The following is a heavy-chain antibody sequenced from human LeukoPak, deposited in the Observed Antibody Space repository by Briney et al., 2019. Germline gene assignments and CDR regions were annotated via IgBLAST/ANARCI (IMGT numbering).Heavy chain of an antibody. CDR3: ARQEGYDYSHSLDY. D-gene: IGHD4-11*01. J-gene: IGHJ4*02. Sequence: GESLKISCKGSGYSFTSYWIGWVRQMPGKGQEWMGIIYPGDSDTRYSPSFQGQVTFSADTSISTAYLQWSSLKASDTAIYYCARQEGYDYSHSLDYWGQGTRVTVSS. CDR1: GYSFTSYW. CDR2: IYPGDSDT. V-gene: IGHV5-51*01.